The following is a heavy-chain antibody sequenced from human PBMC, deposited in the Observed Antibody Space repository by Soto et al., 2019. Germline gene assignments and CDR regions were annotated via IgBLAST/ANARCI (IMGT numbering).Heavy chain of an antibody. V-gene: IGHV3-74*01. D-gene: IGHD3-10*02. CDR2: INSDGSST. Sequence: EVQLVESGGGLVQPGGSLRLSCAASGFTFSTSWMHWVRQAPGKGLVWVSRINSDGSSTSYADSVRGRFTISRDNAKNTLHLQMNSLRAEDTAVYYCVRPMFVSHGMVVWGQGTTVTVSS. CDR3: VRPMFVSHGMVV. J-gene: IGHJ6*02. CDR1: GFTFSTSW.